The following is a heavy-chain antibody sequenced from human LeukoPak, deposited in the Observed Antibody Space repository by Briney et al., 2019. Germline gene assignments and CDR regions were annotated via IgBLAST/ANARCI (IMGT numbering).Heavy chain of an antibody. CDR3: ARDHFPYKYGDPGY. CDR2: IYQSGST. CDR1: GGSLSSSNW. J-gene: IGHJ4*02. V-gene: IGHV4-4*02. Sequence: KPSETLPLTCAVSGGSLSSSNWWSWVRQPPGTGLGWIGEIYQSGSTNYNPSLKSRVTISVDKPKNQFSLKLSSVTAADTAVYYCARDHFPYKYGDPGYWGQGTLVTVSS. D-gene: IGHD4-17*01.